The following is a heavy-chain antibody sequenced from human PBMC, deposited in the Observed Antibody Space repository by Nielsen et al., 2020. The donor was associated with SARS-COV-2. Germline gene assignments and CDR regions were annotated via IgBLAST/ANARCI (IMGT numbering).Heavy chain of an antibody. J-gene: IGHJ5*02. CDR1: GFTFRNHG. Sequence: GESLKISCAASGFTFRNHGMHWVRQVAGKGLEWVAVMSSDGSKKFYADSVKGRFTISRDNSKNTLYLQMNSLRTDDTAVYYCARDKLIAAPVYCFDPWGQGTLVTVSS. D-gene: IGHD6-13*01. CDR2: MSSDGSKK. CDR3: ARDKLIAAPVYCFDP. V-gene: IGHV3-30*03.